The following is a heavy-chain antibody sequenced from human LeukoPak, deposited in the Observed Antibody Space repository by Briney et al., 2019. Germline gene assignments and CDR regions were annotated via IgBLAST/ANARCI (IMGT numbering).Heavy chain of an antibody. J-gene: IGHJ3*02. V-gene: IGHV3-23*01. CDR1: GFTFSSYA. CDR2: ISGSGGST. CDR3: AKGLTPNLRYFDWLLDAFDI. Sequence: GGSLRLSCAASGFTFSSYAMSWVRQAPGKGLEWVSAISGSGGSTYYADSVKGRFTISRDNSKNTLYLQMNSLRAEDTAVYYCAKGLTPNLRYFDWLLDAFDIWGQGTMVTVSS. D-gene: IGHD3-9*01.